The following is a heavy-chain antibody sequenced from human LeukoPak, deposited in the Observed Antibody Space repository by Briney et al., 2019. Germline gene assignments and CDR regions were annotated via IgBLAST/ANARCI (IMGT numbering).Heavy chain of an antibody. J-gene: IGHJ4*02. CDR3: AKHSYRVDSFTDY. Sequence: GGSLRLSCAASGFTFSTYAMSWVRQAPGKGLEWVSGISDSGGTTYYADSVKGRFTISRDNSKNTLYLQMNSLRAEDTAVYYCAKHSYRVDSFTDYGGQGTLVTVSS. CDR2: ISDSGGTT. CDR1: GFTFSTYA. D-gene: IGHD5-12*01. V-gene: IGHV3-23*01.